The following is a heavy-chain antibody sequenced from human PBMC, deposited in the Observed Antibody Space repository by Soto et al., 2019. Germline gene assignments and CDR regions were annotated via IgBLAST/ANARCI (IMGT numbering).Heavy chain of an antibody. CDR3: VHTVMVHTIKGRHYFDY. CDR1: AFSLIPNGVG. CDR2: IYWNEDE. Sequence: CGPTLVNPTPTVPLTCTFSAFSLIPNGVGVGWVRNWTGTHLEWLAVIYWNEDERYSRSLKSRLSITKGTSKNQGVLTMTTMDPVDTATCYWVHTVMVHTIKGRHYFDYWGPGILVTVSS. D-gene: IGHD2-8*01. J-gene: IGHJ4*02. V-gene: IGHV2-5*01.